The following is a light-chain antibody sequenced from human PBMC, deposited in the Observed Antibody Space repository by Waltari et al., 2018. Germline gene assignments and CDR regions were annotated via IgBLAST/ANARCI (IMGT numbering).Light chain of an antibody. V-gene: IGKV1-33*01. CDR3: QQYESHPLT. CDR1: EDMTKY. J-gene: IGKJ4*01. Sequence: DIQMTQSPSSLSASVGDRVTITCQASEDMTKYLNWYQHKPGRVPDLLIYDAYTLESGVPSRVRGSGSGRHFTLSITNRQPEDVATYYCQQYESHPLTFGGGTKVEIK. CDR2: DAY.